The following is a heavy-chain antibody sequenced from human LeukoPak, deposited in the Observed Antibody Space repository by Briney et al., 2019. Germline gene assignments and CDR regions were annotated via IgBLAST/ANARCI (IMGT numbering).Heavy chain of an antibody. CDR1: GLTFSGYW. Sequence: PGGSLRLSCAASGLTFSGYWMHWVRQSPGKGLVWVSRIKSDGSSTSYADSVKGRFTTSTDNAKNTLFLQMNSLRAEDTAVYYCAKESGKFDYWGQGTLVVVSS. J-gene: IGHJ4*02. CDR2: IKSDGSST. V-gene: IGHV3-74*01. CDR3: AKESGKFDY.